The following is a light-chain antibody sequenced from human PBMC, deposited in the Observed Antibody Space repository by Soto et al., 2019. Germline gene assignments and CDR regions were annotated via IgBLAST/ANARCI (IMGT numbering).Light chain of an antibody. J-gene: IGLJ1*01. CDR3: AAWDDSLNGLV. Sequence: QSVLTQPPSASGTPGQRVTISCSGSSSNIGSNTVNWYQQLPGTAPKLLIYNNNQRPSGVPDRFSGSKSGTSASLAISGLQSEDEAEYYCAAWDDSLNGLVVGTGTKVTVL. V-gene: IGLV1-44*01. CDR2: NNN. CDR1: SSNIGSNT.